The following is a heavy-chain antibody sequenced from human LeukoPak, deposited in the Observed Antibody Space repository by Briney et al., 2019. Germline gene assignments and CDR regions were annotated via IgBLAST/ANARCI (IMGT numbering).Heavy chain of an antibody. J-gene: IGHJ6*03. Sequence: SGTLSLTCTVSGGSISSYYWSWIRQPPGKGLEWIGYIYYSGSTNYNPSLKSRVTISVDTSKNQFSLKLSSVTAADTAVYYCARSGDSSGYYYSPLYYYYYMDVWGKGTTVTISS. D-gene: IGHD3-22*01. CDR1: GGSISSYY. V-gene: IGHV4-59*01. CDR2: IYYSGST. CDR3: ARSGDSSGYYYSPLYYYYYMDV.